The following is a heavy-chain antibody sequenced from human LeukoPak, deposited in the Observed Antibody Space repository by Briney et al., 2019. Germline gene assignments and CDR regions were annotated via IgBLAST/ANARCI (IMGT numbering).Heavy chain of an antibody. CDR1: GFTFSDYY. CDR2: ISSSSSYT. CDR3: ARGQGTMILTLHMDV. V-gene: IGHV3-11*06. J-gene: IGHJ6*02. Sequence: KPGGSLRLSCAASGFTFSDYYMSWIRQAPGKGLEWVSYISSSSSYTNYADSVKGRFTNSRDNAKNSLYLQMNSLRAEDTAVYYCARGQGTMILTLHMDVWGQGTTVTVSS. D-gene: IGHD3-22*01.